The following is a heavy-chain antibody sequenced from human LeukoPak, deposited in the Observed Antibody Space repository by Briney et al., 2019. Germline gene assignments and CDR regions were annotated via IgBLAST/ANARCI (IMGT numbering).Heavy chain of an antibody. CDR3: ARDSGDSSGYYYV. CDR1: GFTLTDKY. D-gene: IGHD3-22*01. CDR2: INNVGNII. J-gene: IGHJ4*02. V-gene: IGHV3-11*01. Sequence: GGSPRLSCAASGFTLTDKYMSWIRQAPGKGLEWVAYINNVGNIIYYADSVKGRFTISRDNAKNSLYLQMNSLRAEDTAVYYCARDSGDSSGYYYVWGQGTLVTVSS.